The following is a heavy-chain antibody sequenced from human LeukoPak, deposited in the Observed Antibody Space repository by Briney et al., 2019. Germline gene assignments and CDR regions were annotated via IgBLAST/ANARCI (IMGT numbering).Heavy chain of an antibody. D-gene: IGHD3-22*01. J-gene: IGHJ4*02. CDR1: GNYW. CDR3: ATDREGDPSAYYLV. CDR2: ISDNGGRT. Sequence: GGSLRLSCAASGNYWMHWVRQVPGKGLVWVSTISDNGGRTYYADSVKGRFTISRDNSKNTLFLQMNSLRAEDSAVYYCATDREGDPSAYYLVGGQGTLITVSS. V-gene: IGHV3-23*01.